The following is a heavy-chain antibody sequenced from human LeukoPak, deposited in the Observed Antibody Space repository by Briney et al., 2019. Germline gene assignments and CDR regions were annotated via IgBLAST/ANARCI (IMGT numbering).Heavy chain of an antibody. J-gene: IGHJ5*02. CDR2: IYYSGST. CDR1: GGSISSYY. CDR3: ARYYNWFDP. V-gene: IGHV4-59*12. Sequence: SETLSLTCTVSGGSISSYYWSWIRQPPGKGLEWVGYIYYSGSTNYNPSLKSRVTMSLDTSKNRFSLKLSSVTAADTAVYYCARYYNWFDPWGQGTLVTVSS.